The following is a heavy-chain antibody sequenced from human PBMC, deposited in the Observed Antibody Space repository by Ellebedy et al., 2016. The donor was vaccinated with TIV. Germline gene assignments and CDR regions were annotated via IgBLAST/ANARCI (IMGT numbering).Heavy chain of an antibody. D-gene: IGHD6-19*01. CDR3: ARDLGSSGWYLGY. V-gene: IGHV1-24*01. J-gene: IGHJ4*02. CDR2: FDPEDGET. Sequence: AASVKVSCKVSGYTLTELSMHWVRQAPGKGLEWMGGFDPEDGETIYAQKFQGRVTMTEDTSTDTAYMELRSLRSDDTAVYYCARDLGSSGWYLGYWGQGTLVTVSS. CDR1: GYTLTELS.